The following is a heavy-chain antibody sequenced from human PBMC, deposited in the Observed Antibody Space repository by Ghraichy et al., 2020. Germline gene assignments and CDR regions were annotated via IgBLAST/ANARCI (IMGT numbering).Heavy chain of an antibody. V-gene: IGHV1-3*01. Sequence: ASVTVSCKASGYTFTSYAMHWVRQAPGQRLEWMGWINAGNGNTKYSQKFQGRVTITRDTSASTAYMELSSLRSADTAVYYCARGGEGDCGGDCYSPLFDYWGQGTLVTVSS. CDR3: ARGGEGDCGGDCYSPLFDY. CDR2: INAGNGNT. J-gene: IGHJ4*02. CDR1: GYTFTSYA. D-gene: IGHD2-21*02.